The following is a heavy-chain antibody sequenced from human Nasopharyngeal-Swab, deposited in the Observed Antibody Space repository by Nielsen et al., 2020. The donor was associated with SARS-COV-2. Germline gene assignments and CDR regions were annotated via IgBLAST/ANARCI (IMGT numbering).Heavy chain of an antibody. Sequence: ASVKVSCKASGYTFTSYYMHWVRQAPGQGLEWMGIINPSGGSTSYAQKFQGRVTMTRDTSTSTVYMELNSLRSEDTAVYYCARDEVGTGYWTGYGMDVWGQGTTVTVSS. CDR3: ARDEVGTGYWTGYGMDV. J-gene: IGHJ6*02. V-gene: IGHV1-46*01. CDR1: GYTFTSYY. CDR2: INPSGGST. D-gene: IGHD3/OR15-3a*01.